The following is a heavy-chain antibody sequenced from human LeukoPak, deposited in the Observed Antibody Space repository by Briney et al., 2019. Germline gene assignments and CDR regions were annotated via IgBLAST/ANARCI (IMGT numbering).Heavy chain of an antibody. Sequence: GGSLRLSCAASGVTFSTYSMNWVRQAPGKGLEWVSSITSTGSYIYYADSVKGRFTISRDNSKNTLYLQMNSLRAEDTAVYYCAKDAWGNILTGASAFDIWGQGTMVTVSS. D-gene: IGHD3-9*01. CDR1: GVTFSTYS. CDR3: AKDAWGNILTGASAFDI. V-gene: IGHV3-21*01. J-gene: IGHJ3*02. CDR2: ITSTGSYI.